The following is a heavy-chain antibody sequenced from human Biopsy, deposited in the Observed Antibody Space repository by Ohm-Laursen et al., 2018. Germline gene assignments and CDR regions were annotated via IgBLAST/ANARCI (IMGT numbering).Heavy chain of an antibody. J-gene: IGHJ5*02. D-gene: IGHD3-22*01. CDR2: TNAKTGDT. V-gene: IGHV1-2*02. CDR3: TRGGYYYDSLAYYYWFDP. CDR1: GYTFTGYH. Sequence: GASVKVSCKASGYTFTGYHVHWVRQAPGQGLEWMGWTNAKTGDTNYAQKFQGRVIMTRDTSISTAYVDLSSLRSDDTAVYYCTRGGYYYDSLAYYYWFDPWGQGTLVTVSS.